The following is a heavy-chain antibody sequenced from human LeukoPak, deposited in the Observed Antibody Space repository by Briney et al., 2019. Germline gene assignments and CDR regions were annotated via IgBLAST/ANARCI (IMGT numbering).Heavy chain of an antibody. J-gene: IGHJ4*02. V-gene: IGHV3-7*01. CDR2: IKEDGSEK. D-gene: IGHD6-13*01. Sequence: GGSLRLSCAASGFTFSSYGMHWVRQAPGKGLEWVANIKEDGSEKYYVDSVKGRFTISRDNAKNSLYLQMNSLRAEDTAVYYCARARSSSLDYWGQGTLVTVSS. CDR3: ARARSSSLDY. CDR1: GFTFSSYG.